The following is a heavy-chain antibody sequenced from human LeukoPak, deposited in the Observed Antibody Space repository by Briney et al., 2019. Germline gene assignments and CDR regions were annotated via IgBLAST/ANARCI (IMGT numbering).Heavy chain of an antibody. J-gene: IGHJ5*02. CDR1: GFTFSSYA. Sequence: GGSLRLSCAASGFTFSSYAMSWVRQAPGKGLEWVSAISVSGGNTYYADSVKGRFTISRDNSKNTLYLQMNSLRAEDTAVYYCAQAAGYSFAPSWGQGTLVTVSS. D-gene: IGHD6-13*01. V-gene: IGHV3-23*01. CDR3: AQAAGYSFAPS. CDR2: ISVSGGNT.